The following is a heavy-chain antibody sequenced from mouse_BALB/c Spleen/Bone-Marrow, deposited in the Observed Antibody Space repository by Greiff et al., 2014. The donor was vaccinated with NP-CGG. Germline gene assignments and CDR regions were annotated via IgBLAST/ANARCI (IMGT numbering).Heavy chain of an antibody. V-gene: IGHV1-14*01. CDR1: GYTFTSYV. Sequence: VQLQQSGPELVKPGASVEMSCKASGYTFTSYVMHWVKQKPGQGLEWIGYINPYNDGTKYNEKFKGKATLTSDKSSSTAYMELSSLTSEDSAVYYCARKVWYYAMDYWGQGTSVTVSS. CDR3: ARKVWYYAMDY. CDR2: INPYNDGT. D-gene: IGHD2-10*02. J-gene: IGHJ4*01.